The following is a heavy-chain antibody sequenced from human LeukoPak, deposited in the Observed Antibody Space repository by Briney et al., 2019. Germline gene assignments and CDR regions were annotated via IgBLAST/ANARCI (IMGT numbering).Heavy chain of an antibody. J-gene: IGHJ6*03. CDR1: GFTFSSYE. Sequence: GGSLRLSCAASGFTFSSYEMNWVRQAPGKGLEWVSYISSSGSTIYYADSVKGRFTISRDNAKNSLYLQMNSLRAEDTAVCYCARGPVTSMDVWGKGTTVTVSS. D-gene: IGHD2-2*01. V-gene: IGHV3-48*03. CDR3: ARGPVTSMDV. CDR2: ISSSGSTI.